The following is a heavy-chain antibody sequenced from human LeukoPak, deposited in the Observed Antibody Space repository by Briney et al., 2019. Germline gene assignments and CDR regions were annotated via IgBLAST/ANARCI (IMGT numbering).Heavy chain of an antibody. CDR1: GYTFANFG. CDR2: ISVYNGNT. J-gene: IGHJ4*02. V-gene: IGHV1-18*01. Sequence: GASVKVSCKASGYTFANFGITWVRQAPGQGLEWMGWISVYNGNTNYAQNLQGRVTLTTDTSTSTAYMELRSLRSDDTALYYWAKTCSSRCCHMVHWGQGTLVTVSS. CDR3: AKTCSSRCCHMVH. D-gene: IGHD2-2*01.